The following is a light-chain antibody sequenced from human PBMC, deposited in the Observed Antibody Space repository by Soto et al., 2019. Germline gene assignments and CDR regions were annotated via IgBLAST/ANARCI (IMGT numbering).Light chain of an antibody. Sequence: QPVLTQPPSASGTPGQRVTISCFGSSSNIRSDTVHWYQQLPGTAPKLLIYINDQRPSGVPDRFSGSKSGTSASLAISGLQSEDEADYYCAAWDDSLNGVVFGGGTKLTVL. CDR3: AAWDDSLNGVV. J-gene: IGLJ2*01. V-gene: IGLV1-44*01. CDR2: IND. CDR1: SSNIRSDT.